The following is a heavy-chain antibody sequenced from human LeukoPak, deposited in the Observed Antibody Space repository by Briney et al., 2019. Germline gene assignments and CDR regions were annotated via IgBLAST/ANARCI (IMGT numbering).Heavy chain of an antibody. CDR1: GFTFSSYA. D-gene: IGHD3-10*01. V-gene: IGHV3-30*04. Sequence: GGSLRLSCAASGFTFSSYAMHWVRQAPGKGLEWVAAISYDGSNKYYADSVKGRFTISRDNSKNTLYLQMNSLRAEDTAVYYCARDRCITMVRGVISASCGMDVWGQGTTVTVSS. CDR3: ARDRCITMVRGVISASCGMDV. CDR2: ISYDGSNK. J-gene: IGHJ6*02.